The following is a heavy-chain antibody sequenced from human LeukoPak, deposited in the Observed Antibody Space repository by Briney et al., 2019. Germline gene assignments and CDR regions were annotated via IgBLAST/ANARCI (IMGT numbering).Heavy chain of an antibody. CDR2: IIPILGIA. Sequence: SVKVSCKASGGTFSSYTISWVRQAPGQGLEWMGRIIPILGIANYAQKFQGRVTITADKSTSTAYMELSSLRSGDTAVYYCAEGIAVALAFDIWGQGTMVTVSS. CDR1: GGTFSSYT. CDR3: AEGIAVALAFDI. J-gene: IGHJ3*02. D-gene: IGHD6-19*01. V-gene: IGHV1-69*02.